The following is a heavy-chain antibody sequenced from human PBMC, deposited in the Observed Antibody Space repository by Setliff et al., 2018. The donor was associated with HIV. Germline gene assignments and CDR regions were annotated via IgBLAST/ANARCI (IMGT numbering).Heavy chain of an antibody. CDR1: GYTFTNYY. J-gene: IGHJ6*03. Sequence: GASVKVSCKASGYTFTNYYIHWVRQAPGQGLEWMGIINPSGGSTTYAQKFQGRVTMTRDTSTSTVYMELSSLRSEDTAVYYCARDAFDYTAYYYSYMDVWGKGTTGTVSS. CDR2: INPSGGST. V-gene: IGHV1-46*01. CDR3: ARDAFDYTAYYYSYMDV. D-gene: IGHD4-4*01.